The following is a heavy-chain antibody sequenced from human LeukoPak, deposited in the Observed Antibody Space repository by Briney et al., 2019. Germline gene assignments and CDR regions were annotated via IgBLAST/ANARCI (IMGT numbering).Heavy chain of an antibody. Sequence: SETLSLTCAVYGGSFSGYYWSWIRQPPGKGLEWIGEINHSGSTNYNPSLKSRVTISVDTSKNQFSLKLSSVTAADTAVYYCARGTGQQLVSEGFDYWGQGTLVTVSS. J-gene: IGHJ4*02. D-gene: IGHD6-13*01. V-gene: IGHV4-34*01. CDR3: ARGTGQQLVSEGFDY. CDR2: INHSGST. CDR1: GGSFSGYY.